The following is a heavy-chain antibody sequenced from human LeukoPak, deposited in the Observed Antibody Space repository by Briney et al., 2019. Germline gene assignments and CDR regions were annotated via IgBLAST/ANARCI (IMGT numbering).Heavy chain of an antibody. Sequence: GGSLRLSCAASGFTFSSYAMSWVRQAPGKGLEWVSAISGSGGSTYYADSVKGRFTISRDNSKNTLYLQMNSLRAEDTAIYYCAKVIVVVVAAFDYWGQGTLVTVSS. CDR1: GFTFSSYA. V-gene: IGHV3-23*01. CDR2: ISGSGGST. J-gene: IGHJ4*02. D-gene: IGHD2-15*01. CDR3: AKVIVVVVAAFDY.